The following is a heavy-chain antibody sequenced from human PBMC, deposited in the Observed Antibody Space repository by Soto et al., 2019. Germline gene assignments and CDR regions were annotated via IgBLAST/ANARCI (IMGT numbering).Heavy chain of an antibody. CDR3: ARRRIVDAAVSWFDP. CDR1: GYGFTNYW. V-gene: IGHV5-10-1*01. D-gene: IGHD1-26*01. J-gene: IGHJ5*02. CDR2: IDPYDSNT. Sequence: EVQLVQSGAEVKKPGESLRISCKGSGYGFTNYWISWVRQMPGKGLEWMGTIDPYDSNTNYSPSFQGHVTISADKSISTAYLQWRSLKTSDTAIYDCARRRIVDAAVSWFDPWGQGTLVTVSS.